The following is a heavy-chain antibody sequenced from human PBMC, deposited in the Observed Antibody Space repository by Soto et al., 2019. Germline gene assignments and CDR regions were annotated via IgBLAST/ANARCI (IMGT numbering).Heavy chain of an antibody. J-gene: IGHJ4*02. CDR3: ARGTYDSSGLPTDY. CDR2: IIPILGIA. Sequence: QVQLVQSGAEVKKPGSSVKVSCKASGGTFSSYTISWVRQAPGQGLEWMGRIIPILGIANYAQKFQGRVTXXAXKXXSTAYMELSSLRSEDTAVYYCARGTYDSSGLPTDYWGQGTLVTVSS. D-gene: IGHD3-22*01. V-gene: IGHV1-69*02. CDR1: GGTFSSYT.